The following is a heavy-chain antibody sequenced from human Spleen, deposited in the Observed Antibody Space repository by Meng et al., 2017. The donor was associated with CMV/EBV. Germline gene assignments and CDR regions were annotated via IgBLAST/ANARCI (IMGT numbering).Heavy chain of an antibody. CDR2: INAKNGDT. CDR3: ARQKEMGIVVTLGY. V-gene: IGHV1-2*02. CDR1: GYPFTGYY. J-gene: IGHJ4*02. Sequence: SGYPFTGYYIHWVRQAPGQGLEWMGWINAKNGDTNYAQKFQGRVTMTTETSISTAYMELSSLRSDDTAVYYCARQKEMGIVVTLGYWGQGAPVTVSS. D-gene: IGHD2-21*01.